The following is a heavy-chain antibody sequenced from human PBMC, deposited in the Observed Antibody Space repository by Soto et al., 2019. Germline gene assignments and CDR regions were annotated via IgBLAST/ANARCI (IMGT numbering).Heavy chain of an antibody. V-gene: IGHV3-23*01. CDR1: GFTFSSYA. Sequence: EVQLLESGGGLVQPGGSLRLSCAASGFTFSSYAMSWVRQAPGKGLEWVSAISGSGGSTYYADSVKGRFTISRDNSKNTLYLQMNSLRAEDTAVYYCAKAAIVVMVADAWYFDLWGRGTLVTVSS. J-gene: IGHJ2*01. D-gene: IGHD2-15*01. CDR2: ISGSGGST. CDR3: AKAAIVVMVADAWYFDL.